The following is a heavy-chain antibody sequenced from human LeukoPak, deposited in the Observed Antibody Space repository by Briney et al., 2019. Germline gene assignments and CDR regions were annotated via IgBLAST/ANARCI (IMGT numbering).Heavy chain of an antibody. D-gene: IGHD6-13*01. CDR2: INGDGSST. J-gene: IGHJ5*02. Sequence: PGGSLRLSCAASGFTFSSYWMHWVRQAPGKGLVWVSRINGDGSSTSYADSVKGRFTISRDNAKNTLYLQMNSLRAEDTAVYYCARDLYSSSSNWFDPWGQGTLVTVSS. CDR1: GFTFSSYW. CDR3: ARDLYSSSSNWFDP. V-gene: IGHV3-74*01.